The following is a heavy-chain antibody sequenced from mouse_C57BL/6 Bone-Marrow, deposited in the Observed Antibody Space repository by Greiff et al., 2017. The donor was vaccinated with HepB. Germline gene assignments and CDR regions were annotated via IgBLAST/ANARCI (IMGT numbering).Heavy chain of an antibody. CDR1: GYSFTSYY. CDR3: ARDYYGSSPAYAMDY. CDR2: IYPGSGNT. Sequence: QVQLQQSGPELVKPGASVKISCKASGYSFTSYYIHWVKQRPGQGLEWIGWIYPGSGNTKYNEKFKGTATLTADTSSSTAYMQLSSLTSADSAVYYGARDYYGSSPAYAMDYWGQGTSVTVSS. V-gene: IGHV1-66*01. D-gene: IGHD1-1*01. J-gene: IGHJ4*01.